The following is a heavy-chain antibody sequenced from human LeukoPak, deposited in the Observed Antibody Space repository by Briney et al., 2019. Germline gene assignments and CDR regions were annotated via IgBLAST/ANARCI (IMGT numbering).Heavy chain of an antibody. CDR3: ARDRPAAAGSAEGVVATPTPTDY. CDR2: IKQDGSEK. J-gene: IGHJ4*02. CDR1: GFTFSSYW. V-gene: IGHV3-7*01. D-gene: IGHD6-13*01. Sequence: GGSLRLSCAASGFTFSSYWMSWVRQAPGKGLEWVANIKQDGSEKYYVDSVKGRFTISRDNAKNSLYLQMNSLRAEDTAVYYCARDRPAAAGSAEGVVATPTPTDYWGQGTLVTVSS.